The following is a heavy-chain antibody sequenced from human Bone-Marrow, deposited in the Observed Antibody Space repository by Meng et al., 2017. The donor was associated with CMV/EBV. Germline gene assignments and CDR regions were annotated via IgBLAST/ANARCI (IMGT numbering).Heavy chain of an antibody. CDR2: LSTSGKTL. CDR3: VKDLHYGDYHYFDY. CDR1: GFILSDNY. Sequence: GESLRISCAASGFILSDNYMNWIRQAPGKGLEWISSLSTSGKTLQYADSVKGRFTISRDNAKNSLYLQMNNLRVEDTALYYCVKDLHYGDYHYFDYWGQGTLVTVS. D-gene: IGHD4-17*01. V-gene: IGHV3-11*04. J-gene: IGHJ4*02.